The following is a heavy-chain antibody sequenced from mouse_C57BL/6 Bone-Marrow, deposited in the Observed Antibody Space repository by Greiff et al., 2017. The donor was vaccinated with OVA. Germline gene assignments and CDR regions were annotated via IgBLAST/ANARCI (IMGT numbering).Heavy chain of an antibody. D-gene: IGHD1-1*01. Sequence: EVQLVESGGGLVKPGGSLKLSCAASGFTFSSYAMSWVRQTPEKRLEWVATISDGGSYTYYPDNVKGRFTISRDNAKNNLYRQMSRLKSEETAMYYCARDHYGSSLYFDYWGQGTTLTVSS. CDR2: ISDGGSYT. V-gene: IGHV5-4*01. J-gene: IGHJ2*01. CDR3: ARDHYGSSLYFDY. CDR1: GFTFSSYA.